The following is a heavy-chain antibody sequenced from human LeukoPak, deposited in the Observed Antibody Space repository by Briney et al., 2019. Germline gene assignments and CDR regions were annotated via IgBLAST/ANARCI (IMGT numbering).Heavy chain of an antibody. CDR2: IKQDGSEK. V-gene: IGHV3-7*01. D-gene: IGHD6-25*01. Sequence: GGSLRLSCAASGFTFSSYWMSWVRQAPGKGLGWVANIKQDGSEKYYVDSVKGRFTISRDNAKNSLFLQMNSLRAEDTALYYCARDISAGPVGSLDYWGQGTLVTVSS. CDR3: ARDISAGPVGSLDY. CDR1: GFTFSSYW. J-gene: IGHJ4*02.